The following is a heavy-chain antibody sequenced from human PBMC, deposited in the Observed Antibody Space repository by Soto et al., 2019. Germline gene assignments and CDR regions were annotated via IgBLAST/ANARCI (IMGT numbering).Heavy chain of an antibody. D-gene: IGHD2-2*01. CDR3: ARERIVEVPAATHYYYYYGMDV. CDR2: IIPIFGTA. V-gene: IGHV1-69*01. CDR1: GGTFSSYA. Sequence: QVQLVQSGAEVKKPGSSVKVSCKASGGTFSSYAISWVRQAPGQGLEWMGGIIPIFGTANYAQKFQGRVTITADESTSTAYMELSSLRSEDTAVYYCARERIVEVPAATHYYYYYGMDVWGQGTTVTVSS. J-gene: IGHJ6*02.